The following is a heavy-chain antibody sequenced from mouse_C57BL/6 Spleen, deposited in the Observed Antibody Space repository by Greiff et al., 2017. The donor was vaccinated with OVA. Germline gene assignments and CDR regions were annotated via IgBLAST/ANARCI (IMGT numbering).Heavy chain of an antibody. CDR1: GYTFTDYY. J-gene: IGHJ2*01. V-gene: IGHV1-76*01. CDR3: AREGGLHDPFDY. D-gene: IGHD2-4*01. Sequence: VQLQQSGAELVRPGASVKLSCKASGYTFTDYYINWVKQRPGQGLEWIARIYPGSGNTYYNEKFKGKATLTAEKSSSTAYMQLSSLTSEDSAVYFCAREGGLHDPFDYWGQGTTLTVSS. CDR2: IYPGSGNT.